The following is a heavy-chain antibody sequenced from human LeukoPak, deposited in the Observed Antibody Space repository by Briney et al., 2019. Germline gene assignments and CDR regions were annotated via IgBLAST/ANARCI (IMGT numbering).Heavy chain of an antibody. D-gene: IGHD1-26*01. CDR2: ISSSSSYI. CDR1: GFTFSSYS. V-gene: IGHV3-21*01. J-gene: IGHJ3*02. CDR3: ARSGNSGSYDAFDI. Sequence: KTGGSLRLSCAASGFTFSSYSINWIRQAPGKGLEWVSSISSSSSYIYYADSVKGRFTISRDNAKNSLYLQMNSLRAEDTAVYYCARSGNSGSYDAFDIWGQGTMVTVSS.